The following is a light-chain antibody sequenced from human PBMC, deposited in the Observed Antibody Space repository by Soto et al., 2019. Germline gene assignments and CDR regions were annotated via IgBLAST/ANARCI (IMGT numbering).Light chain of an antibody. CDR1: SSDVGAYNY. V-gene: IGLV2-14*01. CDR3: SSYTTIKTVI. Sequence: QSVLAQPASVSGSPGQSITISCTGTSSDVGAYNYVSWYHQHHPGKAPELIIYDVTDRPSGVSTRFSGSKSGNTASLTISGLQAEDEGDYYGSSYTTIKTVIFGGGTKLTVL. CDR2: DVT. J-gene: IGLJ2*01.